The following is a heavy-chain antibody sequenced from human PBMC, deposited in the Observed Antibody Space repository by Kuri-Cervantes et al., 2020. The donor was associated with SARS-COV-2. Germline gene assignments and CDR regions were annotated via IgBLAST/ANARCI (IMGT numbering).Heavy chain of an antibody. V-gene: IGHV4-4*07. J-gene: IGHJ6*03. CDR3: ARGKWLVGDYYYYMDV. CDR2: IYSSGST. D-gene: IGHD6-19*01. Sequence: ESLKISWTVSGGSISSHYWSWIRQTAGKGLEWIGRIYSSGSTNHNPSLKSRVTMSVDTSKNQFSLKLRSVTAADTAIYYCARGKWLVGDYYYYMDVWGKGTTVTVSS. CDR1: GGSISSHY.